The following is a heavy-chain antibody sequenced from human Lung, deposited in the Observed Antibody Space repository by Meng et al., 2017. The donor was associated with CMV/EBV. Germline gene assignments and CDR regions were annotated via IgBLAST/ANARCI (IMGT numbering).Heavy chain of an antibody. CDR2: IYSAGNT. CDR3: ASDLVVPAAIQYYYHNYGMDV. J-gene: IGHJ6*02. D-gene: IGHD2-2*01. V-gene: IGHV3-66*02. CDR1: GFTVETNY. Sequence: GXSXMISXAAPGFTVETNYMSRVRQAPGKGLEWVSNIYSAGNTYYADSMKDRFTISRDNSKNTLSLQMDSLRVEDTAVYYYASDLVVPAAIQYYYHNYGMDVWGQGXTVTVSS.